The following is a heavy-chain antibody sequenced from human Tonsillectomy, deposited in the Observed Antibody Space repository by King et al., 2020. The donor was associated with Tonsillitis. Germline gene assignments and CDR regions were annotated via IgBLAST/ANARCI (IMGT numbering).Heavy chain of an antibody. CDR2: IDPSDSYT. CDR3: ARPPIAAAGLDWFDP. D-gene: IGHD6-13*01. J-gene: IGHJ5*02. V-gene: IGHV5-10-1*03. CDR1: GYSFTSYW. Sequence: VQLVESGAEVKKPGESLRISCKGSGYSFTSYWISWVRQMPGKGLEWMGRIDPSDSYTNYSPSFQGHVTISADKSISTAYLQWSSLKASDTAMYYCARPPIAAAGLDWFDPWGQGTLVTVSS.